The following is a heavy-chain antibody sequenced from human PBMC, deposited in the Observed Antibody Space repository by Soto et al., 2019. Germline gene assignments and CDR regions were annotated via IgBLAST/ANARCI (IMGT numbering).Heavy chain of an antibody. CDR1: GYTFTSYY. V-gene: IGHV1-46*01. D-gene: IGHD2-2*01. CDR2: INPSGGST. J-gene: IGHJ6*02. CDR3: ARDLGEDIVLVPAAPASYYYYGMDV. Sequence: ASVKVSCKASGYTFTSYYMHWVRQAPGQGLEWMGIINPSGGSTSYAQKFQGRVTMTRDTSTSTVYMELSSLRSEDTAVYYCARDLGEDIVLVPAAPASYYYYGMDVWG.